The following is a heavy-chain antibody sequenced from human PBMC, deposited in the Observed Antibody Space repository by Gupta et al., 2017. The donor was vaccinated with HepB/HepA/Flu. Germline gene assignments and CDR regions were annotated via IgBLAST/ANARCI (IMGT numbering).Heavy chain of an antibody. CDR1: EFSFRNLA. Sequence: EVYLMESGGGLEQPGGSLRLSCAASEFSFRNLAMAWVRRAPGKGLEWVSFIGEDGDTFYTDSVKGRFTISKDNSRNILALRMDSLRVEDTAVYLCAKTLRVGTGWHACDSWGQGTPVAVST. D-gene: IGHD6-19*01. CDR3: AKTLRVGTGWHACDS. J-gene: IGHJ5*01. CDR2: IGEDGDT. V-gene: IGHV3-23*01.